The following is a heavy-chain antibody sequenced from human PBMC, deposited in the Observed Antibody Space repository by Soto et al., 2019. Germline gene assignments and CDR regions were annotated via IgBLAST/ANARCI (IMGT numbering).Heavy chain of an antibody. V-gene: IGHV1-45*02. CDR3: ARSRGYGSGSHDAFDI. Sequence: SVKVSCKASGGTFSSYAISWVRQAPGQALEWMGWITPFNGNTNYAQKFQDRVTITRDRSMSTAYMELSSLRSEDTAMYYCARSRGYGSGSHDAFDIWGQGTMVTVSS. CDR1: GGTFSSYA. J-gene: IGHJ3*02. D-gene: IGHD3-10*01. CDR2: ITPFNGNT.